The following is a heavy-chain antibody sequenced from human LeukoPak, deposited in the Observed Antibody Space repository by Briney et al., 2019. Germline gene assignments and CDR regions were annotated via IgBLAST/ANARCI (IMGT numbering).Heavy chain of an antibody. CDR3: ARRSAAGGYFDY. Sequence: GESLKISFQGSGYIFTNHWIGWVRQMPGKGLEWMGIIYPGDSDTRYSPSFEGQVTISADKSITTAYVQWSSLKDSDTAIYYCARRSAAGGYFDYWGQGTLVTVSS. CDR2: IYPGDSDT. CDR1: GYIFTNHW. V-gene: IGHV5-51*01. D-gene: IGHD2-15*01. J-gene: IGHJ4*02.